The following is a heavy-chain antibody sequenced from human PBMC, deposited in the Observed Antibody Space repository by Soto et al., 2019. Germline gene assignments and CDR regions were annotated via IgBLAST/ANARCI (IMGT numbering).Heavy chain of an antibody. Sequence: PGGSLRLSCAASGFTFSSYAMHWVRQAPGKGLEWVAVISYDGSNKYYADSVKGRFTISRDNSKNTLYLQMNSLRAEGTAVYYCARSTYYDFWSGYEKGMDVWGQGTTVTVSS. J-gene: IGHJ6*02. CDR2: ISYDGSNK. V-gene: IGHV3-30-3*01. D-gene: IGHD3-3*01. CDR3: ARSTYYDFWSGYEKGMDV. CDR1: GFTFSSYA.